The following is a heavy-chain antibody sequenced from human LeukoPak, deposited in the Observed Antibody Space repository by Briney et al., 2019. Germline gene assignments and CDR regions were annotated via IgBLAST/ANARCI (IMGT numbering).Heavy chain of an antibody. CDR3: ARASMGGRDYHLDS. CDR1: GFTFSTYC. Sequence: GGSLRLSCAASGFTFSTYCMTWVRQAPGKGLEWVAKIKTDGSHTYYLDSVKGRFTISRDNAKNFLFLQLGSLRADDTGVYYCARASMGGRDYHLDSWGQGTLVTVSS. CDR2: IKTDGSHT. J-gene: IGHJ4*02. D-gene: IGHD4/OR15-4a*01. V-gene: IGHV3-7*01.